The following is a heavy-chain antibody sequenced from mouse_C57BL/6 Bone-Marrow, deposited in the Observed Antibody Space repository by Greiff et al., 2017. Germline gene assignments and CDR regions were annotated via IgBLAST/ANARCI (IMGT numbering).Heavy chain of an antibody. CDR3: NTGDDGPWFAY. J-gene: IGHJ3*01. CDR2: IDPENGDT. D-gene: IGHD2-12*01. V-gene: IGHV14-4*01. CDR1: GFNIKDAY. Sequence: EVQLQQSGAELVRPGASVKLSCTASGFNIKDAYMPWVKQRPEQGLEWIGWIDPENGDTAYASKFPGKATIPADASSNTASLQLSSLTAEDTAVKYCNTGDDGPWFAYGGQGTLVTVSA.